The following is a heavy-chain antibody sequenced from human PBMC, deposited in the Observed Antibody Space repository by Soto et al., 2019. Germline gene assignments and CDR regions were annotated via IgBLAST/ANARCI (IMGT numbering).Heavy chain of an antibody. D-gene: IGHD3-22*01. CDR1: GFTFSDHY. CDR3: VRDRGYSEGYHFDY. J-gene: IGHJ4*02. CDR2: TKNKANGYTT. V-gene: IGHV3-72*01. Sequence: GGSLRLSCAASGFTFSDHYMDWVRQAPGKGLEWVGRTKNKANGYTTEYAASVKGRFSISRDDSGNALYLQMNSLKTEETAVYYCVRDRGYSEGYHFDYWGLGTLVTVSS.